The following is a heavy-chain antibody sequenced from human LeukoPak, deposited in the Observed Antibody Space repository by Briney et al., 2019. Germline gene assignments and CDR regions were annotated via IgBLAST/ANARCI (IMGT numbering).Heavy chain of an antibody. J-gene: IGHJ4*02. CDR2: VIPVLGIP. Sequence: ASVKVSCKSSGGTFNNYAITWVRQAPGHGLEWMGRVIPVLGIPTSAQSFQGRVTLTADTSTRTAYMELSSLRSDDTAVYYCAREAGAYNSVSYDYWGQGTLVIVSS. D-gene: IGHD5-24*01. V-gene: IGHV1-69*04. CDR3: AREAGAYNSVSYDY. CDR1: GGTFNNYA.